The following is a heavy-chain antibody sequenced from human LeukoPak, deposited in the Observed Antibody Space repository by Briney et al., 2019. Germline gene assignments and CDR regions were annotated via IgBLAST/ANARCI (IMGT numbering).Heavy chain of an antibody. J-gene: IGHJ5*02. D-gene: IGHD3-3*01. CDR2: TYYRSKLYN. CDR1: GDSVSSNSAA. Sequence: SQTLSFTCALSGDSVSSNSAAWDWIRQSPSRGLEWLVRTYYRSKLYNDYAVSVKSRITINPDTSKNQFSLQLNSVTPEDTAVYYCAREEWNLVLNWFDPWGQGTLVTVSS. V-gene: IGHV6-1*01. CDR3: AREEWNLVLNWFDP.